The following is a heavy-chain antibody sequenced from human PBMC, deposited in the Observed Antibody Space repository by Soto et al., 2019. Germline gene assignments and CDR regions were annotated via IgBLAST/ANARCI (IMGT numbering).Heavy chain of an antibody. CDR1: GFSLSNYG. D-gene: IGHD2-2*01. J-gene: IGHJ4*01. Sequence: QVQLVESGGGVVQPGRSLRLSCAASGFSLSNYGMHWVRQAPGKGLEWVAVIWHDGSIQQYADSVKGRFTISRDNSKNSLSLQMISLRAEDTAMYYCVTDKSSSPFDYWGPGSLVTVSS. CDR3: VTDKSSSPFDY. V-gene: IGHV3-33*01. CDR2: IWHDGSIQ.